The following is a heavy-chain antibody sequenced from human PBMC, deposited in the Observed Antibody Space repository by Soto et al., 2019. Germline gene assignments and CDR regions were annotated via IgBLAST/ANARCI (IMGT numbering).Heavy chain of an antibody. CDR3: ARVQVEVMVVDI. CDR2: IYYSGST. J-gene: IGHJ3*02. D-gene: IGHD2-15*01. CDR1: VGSTSSYY. Sequence: PSETLSLTCTVSVGSTSSYYWSWIRQPPGKGLEWIGYIYYSGSTNYNPSLKSRVTISVDTSKNQFSLKLSSVTAADTAVYYCARVQVEVMVVDIWGQGTMVTVSS. V-gene: IGHV4-59*01.